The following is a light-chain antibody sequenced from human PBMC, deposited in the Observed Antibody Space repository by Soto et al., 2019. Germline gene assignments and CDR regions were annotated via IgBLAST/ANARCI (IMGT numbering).Light chain of an antibody. CDR3: AAWDDSLSGWV. V-gene: IGLV1-47*01. J-gene: IGLJ3*02. Sequence: QCVLTQPPPAVGTPRQGGSISFFWNTPLIGGNYVYWYQQLPGTAPKLLIYRNSQRPSGVPDRFSGSKSGTSASLVISGLRSEDEADYYCAAWDDSLSGWVFGGGTKVTVL. CDR1: TPLIGGNY. CDR2: RNS.